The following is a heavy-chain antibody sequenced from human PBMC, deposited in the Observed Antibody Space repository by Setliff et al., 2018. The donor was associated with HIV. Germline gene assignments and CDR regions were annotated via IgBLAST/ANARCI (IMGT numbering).Heavy chain of an antibody. J-gene: IGHJ4*02. V-gene: IGHV5-51*01. Sequence: GESLKISCKGSGYSFTSYWIGWVRQMPGKGLEWMGIIYPGDSDTRYSPSFQGQVTLSADKSISTAYLQWSSLKASDTAMYYCARHLIPGDPRYSSSWYYWGQGTPVTVSS. CDR1: GYSFTSYW. CDR2: IYPGDSDT. D-gene: IGHD6-13*01. CDR3: ARHLIPGDPRYSSSWYY.